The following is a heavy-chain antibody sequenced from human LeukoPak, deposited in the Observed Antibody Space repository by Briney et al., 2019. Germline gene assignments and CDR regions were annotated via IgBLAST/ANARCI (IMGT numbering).Heavy chain of an antibody. D-gene: IGHD3-10*01. V-gene: IGHV3-23*01. CDR1: GFTFRSYA. CDR2: LSGSGGST. J-gene: IGHJ4*02. CDR3: AKDAYYYGSGSIDY. Sequence: PGGSLRLSCAASGFTFRSYAMSWVRQAPGKGLEWVSGLSGSGGSTYYADSVKGRFTISRDNSKKTLYLQMNSLRAEDTAVDYCAKDAYYYGSGSIDYWGQGTLVTVSS.